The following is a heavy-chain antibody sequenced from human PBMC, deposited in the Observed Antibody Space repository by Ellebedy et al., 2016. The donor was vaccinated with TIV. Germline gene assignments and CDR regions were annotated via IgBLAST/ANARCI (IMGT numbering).Heavy chain of an antibody. CDR1: GFTFSSYT. CDR2: VIGSGWTT. V-gene: IGHV3-23*01. J-gene: IGHJ4*02. CDR3: AKWGGYGDY. D-gene: IGHD6-25*01. Sequence: PGGSLRLSCAASGFTFSSYTISWVRQAPGKGLEWISGVIGSGWTTYYADSVKGRFTISRDNSENTVYLQMNSLRVEDTAVYYCAKWGGYGDYWGQGTLVAVSS.